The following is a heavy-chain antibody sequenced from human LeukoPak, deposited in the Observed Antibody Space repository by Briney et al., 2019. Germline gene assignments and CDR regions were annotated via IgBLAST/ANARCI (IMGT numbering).Heavy chain of an antibody. CDR3: ARAGGSSNFDY. D-gene: IGHD1-26*01. V-gene: IGHV3-7*01. J-gene: IGHJ4*02. CDR1: GFTFSNYW. Sequence: GGSLRLSCAASGFTFSNYWMSWVRQAPGKGLEWVANIKQDGSEKYYVDSVKGRFTISRDNAKNSPYLQMNSLRAEDTAVYYCARAGGSSNFDYWGQGTLVTVSS. CDR2: IKQDGSEK.